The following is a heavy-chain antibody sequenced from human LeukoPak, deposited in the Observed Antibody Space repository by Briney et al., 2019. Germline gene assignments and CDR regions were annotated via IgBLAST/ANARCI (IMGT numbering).Heavy chain of an antibody. CDR1: GFTFSSYS. Sequence: GGSLRLSCAASGFTFSSYSMNWVRQAPGKGLEWVSSISSSSSYIYYADSVKGRFTISRDNAKNSLYLQMNSLRAEDTAVYYCARDLQDCSGGSCYDYFDYWGQGTLVIVSS. D-gene: IGHD2-15*01. CDR3: ARDLQDCSGGSCYDYFDY. V-gene: IGHV3-21*01. J-gene: IGHJ4*02. CDR2: ISSSSSYI.